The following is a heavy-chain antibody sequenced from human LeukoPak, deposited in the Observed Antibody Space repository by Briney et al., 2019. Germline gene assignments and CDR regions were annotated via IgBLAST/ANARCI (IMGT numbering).Heavy chain of an antibody. Sequence: PGRSLRLSCAASGFTFSSYAMHWVGQAPGKGLEWVAVISYDGSNKYYADSVKGRFTISRDNSKNTLYLQMNSLRAEDTAVYYCARDGDPYSGSPRYHAFDIWGQGTMVTVSS. V-gene: IGHV3-30-3*01. J-gene: IGHJ3*02. CDR2: ISYDGSNK. CDR1: GFTFSSYA. D-gene: IGHD1-26*01. CDR3: ARDGDPYSGSPRYHAFDI.